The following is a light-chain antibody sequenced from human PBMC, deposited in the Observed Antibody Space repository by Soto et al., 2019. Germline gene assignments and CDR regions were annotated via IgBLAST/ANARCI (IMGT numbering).Light chain of an antibody. J-gene: IGKJ4*01. CDR3: QQHNNWPLT. CDR2: GAS. V-gene: IGKV3-15*01. CDR1: QSVSSN. Sequence: EIVMTQSPATLSVSPGERATLSCRASQSVSSNLAWYQQKPGQAPRLLVYGASTRATGIPARFSGSGSGTQSTLTISSLQSEDFAVYYCQQHNNWPLTFGGGTKVDIK.